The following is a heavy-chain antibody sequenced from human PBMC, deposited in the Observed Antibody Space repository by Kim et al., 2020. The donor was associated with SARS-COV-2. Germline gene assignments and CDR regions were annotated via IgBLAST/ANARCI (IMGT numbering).Heavy chain of an antibody. CDR2: IYHSGKT. V-gene: IGHV4-4*02. D-gene: IGHD6-19*01. CDR1: GDFISSSHW. J-gene: IGHJ4*02. CDR3: AREKRNYSGWSRYFDY. Sequence: SETLSLTCAVSGDFISSSHWWSWVRQTPGKGLEWIGEIYHSGKTEYNPVLKSRVTISVDTSKDQMSLKLTSVTAADTAVYFCAREKRNYSGWSRYFDYWGQGIQVTVSS.